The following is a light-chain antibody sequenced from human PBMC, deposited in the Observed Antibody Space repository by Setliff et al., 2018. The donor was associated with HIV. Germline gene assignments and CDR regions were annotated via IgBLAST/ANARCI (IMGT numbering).Light chain of an antibody. CDR3: CSYAGSSTFPYV. CDR2: DVS. CDR1: SSDVGGYNY. V-gene: IGLV2-14*03. Sequence: QSVLTQPASVSGSPGQSITISCTGTSSDVGGYNYVSWYQQHPGKAPKLMISDVSNRPSGVSNRFSGSKSANTASLTISGLQAEDEADYYCCSYAGSSTFPYVFGTGTRSPS. J-gene: IGLJ1*01.